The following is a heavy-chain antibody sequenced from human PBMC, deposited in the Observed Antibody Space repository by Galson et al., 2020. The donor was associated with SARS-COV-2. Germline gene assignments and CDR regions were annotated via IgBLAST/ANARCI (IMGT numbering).Heavy chain of an antibody. J-gene: IGHJ4*02. CDR3: TSALMLDS. Sequence: SLRLSCTGSGFIFGDNGVNWVRQAPGKGLEWVGFIRSKAFSETTQYAASVKGRFTISRDDSKSIAYLQMNSLRTEDTAVYYCTSALMLDSWGQGTLVTVSS. V-gene: IGHV3-49*04. CDR1: GFIFGDNG. CDR2: IRSKAFSETT. D-gene: IGHD2-8*01.